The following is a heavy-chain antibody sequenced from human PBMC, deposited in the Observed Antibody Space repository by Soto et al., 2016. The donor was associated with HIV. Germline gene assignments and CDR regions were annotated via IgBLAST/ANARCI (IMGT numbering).Heavy chain of an antibody. D-gene: IGHD4-4*01. V-gene: IGHV3-23*01. CDR1: GFSLRYNA. CDR2: IAHDATSA. Sequence: EVQLLESGGGLVKPGGSLRLSCAASGFSLRYNAMNWVRQAPGKGLEWVSGIAHDATSAHYADSVKGRFIISKDDSKNTLYLQMNTLRAEDTAIYYCAKDLLDXSANDYWGQGTLVTVSX. J-gene: IGHJ4*02. CDR3: AKDLLDXSANDY.